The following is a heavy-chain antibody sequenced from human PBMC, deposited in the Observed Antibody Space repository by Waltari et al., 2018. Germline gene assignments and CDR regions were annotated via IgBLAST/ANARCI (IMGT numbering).Heavy chain of an antibody. V-gene: IGHV3-21*01. Sequence: EVQLVESGGGLVKPGGSLRLSCAASGFIFNTFAMNWVRQAPGKGLEWVSSMSSRSTYIYYADSVKGRVTISRDNARSSLFLQMNSLRAEDTAGYYCARDEGGQYQGDFDYWGQGTLVSVSS. D-gene: IGHD3-16*01. J-gene: IGHJ4*02. CDR3: ARDEGGQYQGDFDY. CDR1: GFIFNTFA. CDR2: MSSRSTYI.